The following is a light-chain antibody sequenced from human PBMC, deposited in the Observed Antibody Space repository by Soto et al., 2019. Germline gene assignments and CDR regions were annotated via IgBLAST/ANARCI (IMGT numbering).Light chain of an antibody. CDR2: EAS. Sequence: QSLLTQRPSVSGSPGQSVTISCTGTSTDFVSYNRVSWYQQPPGTAPKLIIYEASNRPSGVPDRFSGSKSGNTASLTISGLQAADEADYYCSLYTSENTYVFGTVTKV. CDR1: STDFVSYNR. J-gene: IGLJ1*01. V-gene: IGLV2-18*01. CDR3: SLYTSENTYV.